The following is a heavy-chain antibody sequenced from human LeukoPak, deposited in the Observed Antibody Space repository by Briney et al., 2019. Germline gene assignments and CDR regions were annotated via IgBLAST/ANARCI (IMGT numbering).Heavy chain of an antibody. D-gene: IGHD6-13*01. CDR2: MNPNSGNT. Sequence: EASVKVSCKASGYTFTSYDINWVRQATGQGLEWMGWMNPNSGNTGYAQKFQGRVTMTRNTSISTAYMELSSLRSEDTAVYYCAREAESSSWYFDYWGQGTLVTVSS. V-gene: IGHV1-8*01. J-gene: IGHJ4*02. CDR3: AREAESSSWYFDY. CDR1: GYTFTSYD.